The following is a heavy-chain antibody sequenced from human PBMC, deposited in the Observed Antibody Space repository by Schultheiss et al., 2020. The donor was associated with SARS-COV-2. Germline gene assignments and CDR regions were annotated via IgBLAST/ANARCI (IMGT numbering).Heavy chain of an antibody. CDR1: GYTFTSYA. CDR3: ARANYYGSGSYRSGKNWFDP. V-gene: IGHV1-3*01. D-gene: IGHD3-10*01. CDR2: INAGNGNT. Sequence: ASVKVSCKASGYTFTSYAMHWVRQAPGQRLEWMGWINAGNGNTKYSQKFQGRVTITRDTSESTAYMELSSLRSEDTAVYYCARANYYGSGSYRSGKNWFDPWGQGTLVTVSS. J-gene: IGHJ5*02.